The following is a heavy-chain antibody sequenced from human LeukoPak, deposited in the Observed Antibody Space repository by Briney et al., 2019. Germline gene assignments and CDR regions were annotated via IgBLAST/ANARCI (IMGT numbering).Heavy chain of an antibody. V-gene: IGHV1-2*02. CDR2: INPNSGGT. D-gene: IGHD2-15*01. J-gene: IGHJ5*02. CDR1: RYTFTGYY. CDR3: ARKRKSGGSATSDWFDP. Sequence: GASVKVSCKASRYTFTGYYMHWVRQAPGQGLEWMGWINPNSGGTNYAQKFQGRVTMTRDTSISTAYMELSRLRSDDTAVYYCARKRKSGGSATSDWFDPWGQGTLVTVSS.